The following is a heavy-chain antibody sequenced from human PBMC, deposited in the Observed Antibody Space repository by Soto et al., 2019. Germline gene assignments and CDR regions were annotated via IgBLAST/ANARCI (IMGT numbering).Heavy chain of an antibody. CDR3: ARAIYYYDSNDYTWHFDS. J-gene: IGHJ4*02. CDR2: IYHSGRT. Sequence: TSETLSLTCAVSGYSISNGYYWGWIRQPPGEGLEWIGSIYHSGRTYYNPSLKSRVTISVDTSKNQFSLKLSSVTAADTAVHYCARAIYYYDSNDYTWHFDSWGQGTLVTVSS. CDR1: GYSISNGYY. D-gene: IGHD3-22*01. V-gene: IGHV4-38-2*01.